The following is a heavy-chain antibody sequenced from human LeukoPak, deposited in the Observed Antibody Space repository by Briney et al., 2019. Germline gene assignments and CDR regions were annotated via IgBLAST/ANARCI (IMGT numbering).Heavy chain of an antibody. Sequence: GGSLRLSCAASGFTFSTYSMNWVRQSPGKGLEWVSFISSSNSYIYYGDSVKGRFTISRDNAKNSLYLQMNSLKPEDTALYYCAKDFSSGYYYFDFWGQGTLVTVSS. D-gene: IGHD3-22*01. V-gene: IGHV3-21*04. CDR3: AKDFSSGYYYFDF. CDR2: ISSSNSYI. CDR1: GFTFSTYS. J-gene: IGHJ4*02.